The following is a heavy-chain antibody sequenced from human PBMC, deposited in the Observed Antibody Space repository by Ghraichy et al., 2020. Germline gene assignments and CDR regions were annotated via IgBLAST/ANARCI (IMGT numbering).Heavy chain of an antibody. V-gene: IGHV4-34*01. CDR2: INHSGST. J-gene: IGHJ6*02. CDR3: GQMGTRYYGMDV. CDR1: GGSFSGYY. D-gene: IGHD5-24*01. Sequence: SETLSLTCAVYGGSFSGYYWSWIRQPPGKGLEWIGEINHSGSTNYNPPLKSRVTISVDTSKNQFSLKLSSVTAADTAVYYWGQMGTRYYGMDVWGQGTTVTVSS.